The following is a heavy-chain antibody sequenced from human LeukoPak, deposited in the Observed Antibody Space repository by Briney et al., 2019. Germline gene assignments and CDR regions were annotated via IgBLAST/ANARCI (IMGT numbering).Heavy chain of an antibody. D-gene: IGHD3-22*01. V-gene: IGHV4-39*07. J-gene: IGHJ4*02. CDR2: IYYSGST. Sequence: PETLSLTCTVSGGSISSSSYYWGWIRQPPGKGLEWIGSIYYSGSTYYNPSLRSRVTISGDTSKKQFSLKLSSVTAADTAVYYCVTYYYGSSAPKRNYWGQGILVTVSS. CDR1: GGSISSSSYY. CDR3: VTYYYGSSAPKRNY.